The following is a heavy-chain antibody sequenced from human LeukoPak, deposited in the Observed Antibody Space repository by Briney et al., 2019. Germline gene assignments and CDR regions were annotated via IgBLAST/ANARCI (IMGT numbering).Heavy chain of an antibody. D-gene: IGHD1-26*01. Sequence: ASVKVSCKASGGTFSSYAISWVRQAPGQGLEWMGWISAYNGNTNYAQKLQGRVTMTTDTSTSTAYMELRSLRSDDTAVYYCARDCFPKCSVGARTYFDYWGQGTLVTVSS. J-gene: IGHJ4*02. CDR2: ISAYNGNT. V-gene: IGHV1-18*01. CDR3: ARDCFPKCSVGARTYFDY. CDR1: GGTFSSYA.